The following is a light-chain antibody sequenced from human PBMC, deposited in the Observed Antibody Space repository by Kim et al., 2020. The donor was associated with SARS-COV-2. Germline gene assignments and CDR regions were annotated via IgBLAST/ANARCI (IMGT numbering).Light chain of an antibody. CDR3: AAWEDTLVGRV. J-gene: IGLJ3*02. V-gene: IGLV1-44*01. CDR1: SSNIGSNT. Sequence: ELTQPPSASGAPGQRVAISCSGSSSNIGSNTVNWYQQLPGTAPKLLISRNNQRPSGVPDRFSASKSGTSASLAISDLQSEDEADYYCAAWEDTLVGRVFGGGTKVTV. CDR2: RNN.